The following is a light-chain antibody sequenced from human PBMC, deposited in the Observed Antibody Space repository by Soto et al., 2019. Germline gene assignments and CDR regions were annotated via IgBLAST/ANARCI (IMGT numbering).Light chain of an antibody. J-gene: IGKJ1*01. CDR1: QSVDSAF. Sequence: EIVLTQSPGSLSLSLGERATLSCRASQSVDSAFSAWYQQKPGQPPRLLMYGASRRATGIPDRFSGSGSGTDFPLTISRLEPEDFAVYYCQQYASSLTFGQGTKVEI. CDR2: GAS. CDR3: QQYASSLT. V-gene: IGKV3-20*01.